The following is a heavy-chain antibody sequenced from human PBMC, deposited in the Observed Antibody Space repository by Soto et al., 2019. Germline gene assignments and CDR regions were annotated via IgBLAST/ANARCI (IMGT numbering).Heavy chain of an antibody. Sequence: QLQLQESGPGLVKPSETLSLTCTVSGGSISSSSYYWGWIRQPPGKGLEWIGSIYYSGSTYYNPSLKSRVTISVDTSKNQFSLKLSSVTAADTAVYYCASLGYCSSTSCYWYYYYYGMDVWGQGTTVTDSS. CDR3: ASLGYCSSTSCYWYYYYYGMDV. V-gene: IGHV4-39*01. D-gene: IGHD2-2*01. CDR1: GGSISSSSYY. CDR2: IYYSGST. J-gene: IGHJ6*02.